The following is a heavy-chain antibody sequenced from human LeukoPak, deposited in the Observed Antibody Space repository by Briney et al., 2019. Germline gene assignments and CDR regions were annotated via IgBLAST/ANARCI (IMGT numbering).Heavy chain of an antibody. D-gene: IGHD3-10*01. Sequence: GASVKVSCKASGYTFTGYYMHWVRQAPGQGLEWMGWINPNSGGTNYAQNLQGRVTMTTDTSTSTAYMEVRSLRSDDTAVYYCARDYGSGSYRFDYWGQGTLVTVSS. CDR1: GYTFTGYY. V-gene: IGHV1-2*02. CDR3: ARDYGSGSYRFDY. CDR2: INPNSGGT. J-gene: IGHJ4*02.